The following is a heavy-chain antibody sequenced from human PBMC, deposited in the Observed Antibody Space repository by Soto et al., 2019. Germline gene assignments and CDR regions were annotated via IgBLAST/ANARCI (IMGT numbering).Heavy chain of an antibody. CDR2: IYYSGST. D-gene: IGHD3-10*01. J-gene: IGHJ4*01. CDR1: GGSISSGGYY. V-gene: IGHV4-31*03. Sequence: SETLSLTCTVSGGSISSGGYYWSWIRQHPGKGLEWIGYIYYSGSTYYNPSLKSRVTISVDTSKNQFSLKLSSVTAADTAVYYFSRVSRFLWCGELLPQPHAYRGQGTQDTGSS. CDR3: SRVSRFLWCGELLPQPHAY.